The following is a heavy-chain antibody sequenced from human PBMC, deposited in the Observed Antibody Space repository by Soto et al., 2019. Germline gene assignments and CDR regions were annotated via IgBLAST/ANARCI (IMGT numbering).Heavy chain of an antibody. J-gene: IGHJ4*02. Sequence: QVQLVQSGAEVKKPGSSVKVSCKASGGTFSSYAISWGRQAPGQGLEWMGGIIPIFGTANYAQKFQGRVTITADESTSTAYMELSSMRSEDTAVYYCARLMVRGVKGDPSFDYWGQGTLVTVSS. CDR2: IIPIFGTA. V-gene: IGHV1-69*01. CDR1: GGTFSSYA. D-gene: IGHD3-10*01. CDR3: ARLMVRGVKGDPSFDY.